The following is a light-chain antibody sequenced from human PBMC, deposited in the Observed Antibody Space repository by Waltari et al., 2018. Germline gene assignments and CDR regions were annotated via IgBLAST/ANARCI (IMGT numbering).Light chain of an antibody. J-gene: IGKJ4*01. V-gene: IGKV1-39*01. CDR2: KAS. CDR3: QHGYGSPLT. Sequence: DIQLPQSPSSLPASVGDRVTITCRASENVNNYLNWYQQKPGKAPKLLIYKASTLQSGVSSRFSGSGSGTDYTFTISSLQSEDVATYYCQHGYGSPLTFGGGTKVEI. CDR1: ENVNNY.